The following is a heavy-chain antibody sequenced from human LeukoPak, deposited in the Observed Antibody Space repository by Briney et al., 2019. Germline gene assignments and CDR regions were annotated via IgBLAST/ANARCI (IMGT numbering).Heavy chain of an antibody. D-gene: IGHD3-3*01. J-gene: IGHJ4*02. V-gene: IGHV3-53*01. Sequence: GGSLRLSCAASGFTVSSNYMSWVRQAPGKGLERVSVIYSGGSTYYADSVKGRFTISRDNSKNTLYLQMNSLRAEDTAVYYCARGTDFWIMDYWGQGTLVTVSS. CDR3: ARGTDFWIMDY. CDR2: IYSGGST. CDR1: GFTVSSNY.